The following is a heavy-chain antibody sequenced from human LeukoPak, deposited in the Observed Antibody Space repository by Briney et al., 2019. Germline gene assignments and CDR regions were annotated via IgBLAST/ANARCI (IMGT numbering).Heavy chain of an antibody. CDR1: GFTFSSYG. Sequence: GGSLRLSCAASGFTFSSYGMHWVRQAPGKGLEWVAVIWYDGSDKYYADSVKGRFTISRDNSKNTLYLQMNSLRAEDTAVYYCARGGGYSYGYVVDYWGQGTLVTVSS. J-gene: IGHJ4*02. CDR3: ARGGGYSYGYVVDY. CDR2: IWYDGSDK. D-gene: IGHD5-18*01. V-gene: IGHV3-33*01.